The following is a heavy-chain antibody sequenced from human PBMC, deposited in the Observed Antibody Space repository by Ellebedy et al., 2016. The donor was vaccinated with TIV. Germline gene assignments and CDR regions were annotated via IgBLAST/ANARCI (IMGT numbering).Heavy chain of an antibody. D-gene: IGHD5-12*01. CDR2: ISSSSSYR. J-gene: IGHJ4*02. CDR1: GFTFSSYN. V-gene: IGHV3-21*01. Sequence: GESLKISCASSGFTFSSYNMNWVRQAPGKGLEWVSSISSSSSYRYYADSVKGRFTISRDNAKNSLYLQMSSLRAEDTAVYYCARESGTWHFDYWGQGTLVSVSS. CDR3: ARESGTWHFDY.